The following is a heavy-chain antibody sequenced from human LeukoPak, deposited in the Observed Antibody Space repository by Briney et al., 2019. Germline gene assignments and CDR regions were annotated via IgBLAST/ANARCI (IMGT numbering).Heavy chain of an antibody. CDR1: GFTFSAYA. D-gene: IGHD3-22*01. CDR2: ISYDGSNK. V-gene: IGHV3-30-3*01. J-gene: IGHJ4*02. Sequence: QSGGSLRLSCAASGFTFSAYAMNWVRQAPGKGLEWVAVISYDGSNKYYADSVKGRFTISRDNSKNTLYLQMNSLRAEDTAVYYCARDYDSSGYYLGFFDYWGQGTLVTVSP. CDR3: ARDYDSSGYYLGFFDY.